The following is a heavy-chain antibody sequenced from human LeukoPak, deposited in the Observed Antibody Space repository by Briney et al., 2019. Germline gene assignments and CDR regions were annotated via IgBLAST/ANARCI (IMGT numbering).Heavy chain of an antibody. Sequence: GGSLRLSCAASGFTFSSYWMHWVRQAPGKGLVWVSRINSDGSSTSYADSVKGRFTISRGNAKNTLYLQMNSLRAEDTAVYYCARGNPQWLVSPRPFDYWGQGTLVTVSS. CDR1: GFTFSSYW. J-gene: IGHJ4*02. V-gene: IGHV3-74*01. D-gene: IGHD6-19*01. CDR3: ARGNPQWLVSPRPFDY. CDR2: INSDGSST.